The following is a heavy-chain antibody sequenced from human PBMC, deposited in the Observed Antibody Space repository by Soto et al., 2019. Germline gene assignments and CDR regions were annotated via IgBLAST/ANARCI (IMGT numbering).Heavy chain of an antibody. J-gene: IGHJ5*02. CDR1: TFSLYS. CDR3: ARDEGGSYDSWFHP. V-gene: IGHV3-21*01. Sequence: EVQVVESGGGLVKPGGSLTLSCTFTFSLYSMNWVRQAPGEGLEGVASIRSGAAYITYADSVQGRFTISRDNAKSSVSLQMSSLRVEETAVYFCARDEGGSYDSWFHPWGQGTQVTVSA. CDR2: IRSGAAYI. D-gene: IGHD1-26*01.